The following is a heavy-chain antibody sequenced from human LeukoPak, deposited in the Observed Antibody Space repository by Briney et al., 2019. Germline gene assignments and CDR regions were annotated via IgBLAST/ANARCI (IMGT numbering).Heavy chain of an antibody. J-gene: IGHJ4*02. CDR2: ISYDGSNK. CDR3: ARDRYSGSYFDY. V-gene: IGHV3-30-3*01. D-gene: IGHD1-26*01. Sequence: GGSLRPSCAASGFTFSSYAMHWVRQAPGKGLEWVAVISYDGSNKYYADSVKGRFTISRDNSKNTLYLQMNSLRAEDTAVYYCARDRYSGSYFDYWGQGTLVTVSS. CDR1: GFTFSSYA.